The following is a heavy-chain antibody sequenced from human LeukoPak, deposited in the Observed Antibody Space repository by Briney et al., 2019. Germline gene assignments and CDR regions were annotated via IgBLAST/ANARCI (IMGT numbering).Heavy chain of an antibody. J-gene: IGHJ4*02. V-gene: IGHV3-48*03. CDR3: ARSSGYARY. D-gene: IGHD5-12*01. CDR2: ISSSGSTI. CDR1: GFTFSSYE. Sequence: PGGSLRLSCAASGFTFSSYEMNWVRKAPGKGLEWVSYISSSGSTIYYADSVKGRFTISRDNAKNSLYLQMNSLRAEDTAVYYCARSSGYARYWGQGTLVTVSS.